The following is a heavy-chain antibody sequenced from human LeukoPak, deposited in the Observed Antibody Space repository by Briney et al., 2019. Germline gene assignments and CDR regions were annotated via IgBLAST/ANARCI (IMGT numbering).Heavy chain of an antibody. V-gene: IGHV4-4*07. CDR3: ARVMVVIDAFDI. CDR1: DDSINTYY. J-gene: IGHJ3*02. CDR2: VYRSGIT. Sequence: SETLSLTCTVSDDSINTYYWTWIRQPAGKGLEWIGRVYRSGITNYNPSLKSRVTMSVDTSKNQISLKLSSVTAADTAVYYCARVMVVIDAFDIWGQGTMVTVSS. D-gene: IGHD2-21*01.